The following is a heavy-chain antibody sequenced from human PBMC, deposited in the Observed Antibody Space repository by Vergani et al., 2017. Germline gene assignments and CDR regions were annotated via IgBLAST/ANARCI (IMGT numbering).Heavy chain of an antibody. CDR2: IYYSGST. CDR3: CRDPHNFGSGRFYY. V-gene: IGHV4-39*07. D-gene: IGHD3-10*01. Sequence: QLQLQESGPGLVKPSETLSLTCTVSGGSISSSSYYWGWIRQPPGKGLEWIGSIYYSGSTYYNPSLKSRVNISVDTSKNQFSLKLSSVTAAGTAVYFFCRDPHNFGSGRFYYLGQGTLVTVSS. CDR1: GGSISSSSYY. J-gene: IGHJ4*02.